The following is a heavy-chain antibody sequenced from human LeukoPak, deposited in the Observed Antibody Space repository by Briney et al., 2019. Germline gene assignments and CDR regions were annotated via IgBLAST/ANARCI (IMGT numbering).Heavy chain of an antibody. CDR1: GGTFSSYA. CDR3: ARSHGSTSQLGYYGMDV. D-gene: IGHD3-16*01. V-gene: IGHV1-69*13. CDR2: IIPIFGTA. J-gene: IGHJ6*02. Sequence: SVKVSCKASGGTFSSYAISWVRQAPGQGLEWMGGIIPIFGTANYAQKFQGRVTITADESTSTAYMELSSLRSEDTVVYYCARSHGSTSQLGYYGMDVWGQGTTVTVSS.